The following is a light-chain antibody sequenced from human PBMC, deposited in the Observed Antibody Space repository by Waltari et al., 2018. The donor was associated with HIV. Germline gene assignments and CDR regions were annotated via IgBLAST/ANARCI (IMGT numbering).Light chain of an antibody. V-gene: IGKV3-11*01. CDR1: QSVYSY. CDR2: DAS. Sequence: EIVLTQSPATLSLSPGGRVTLSCRASQSVYSYLAWYQHKPGQAPRLLIYDASNRATGIPARFSGSGSGTDFTLTISSLEPEDFAIYYCQQRVNWPLTFGPGTKVDIK. J-gene: IGKJ3*01. CDR3: QQRVNWPLT.